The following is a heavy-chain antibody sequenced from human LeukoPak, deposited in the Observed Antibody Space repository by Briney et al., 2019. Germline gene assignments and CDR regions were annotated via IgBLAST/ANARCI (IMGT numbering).Heavy chain of an antibody. CDR2: INHSGST. V-gene: IGHV4-34*01. Sequence: PSETLSLTCAVYGGSFSGYYWSWIRQPPGKGLEWIGEINHSGSTNYNPSLKSRVTISVDTSKNQFSLKLSSVTAADTAVYYCARGLSGYTAVGAYWGQGTLVTVSS. J-gene: IGHJ4*02. CDR3: ARGLSGYTAVGAY. D-gene: IGHD5-18*01. CDR1: GGSFSGYY.